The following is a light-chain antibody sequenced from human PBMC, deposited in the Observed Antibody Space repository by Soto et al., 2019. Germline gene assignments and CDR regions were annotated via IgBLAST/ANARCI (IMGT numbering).Light chain of an antibody. J-gene: IGLJ1*01. V-gene: IGLV2-14*03. CDR2: DVT. CDR1: SSDVGAFNY. CDR3: SSYTTRNTEV. Sequence: QSALTQPASVSGSPGQSISISCIGTSSDVGAFNYVSWYQHHPGKAPQLIIYDVTSRPSGVSNRFSASKFGNTASLTISGLQAEDAADYYCSSYTTRNTEVFGTGTKLTVL.